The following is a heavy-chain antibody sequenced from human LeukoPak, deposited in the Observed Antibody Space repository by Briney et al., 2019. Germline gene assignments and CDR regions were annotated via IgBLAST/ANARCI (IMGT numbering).Heavy chain of an antibody. CDR2: ISDTGGNT. Sequence: GSLRLSCAASGFTFSRYAMSWVRQAPGKGQEWLSAISDTGGNTYYTDSVKGLFTISRDNSRNTLYLQMNSLRVEDTAFYYCATLVFDSSGYSYFDYWGQGTLVTVSS. V-gene: IGHV3-23*01. D-gene: IGHD3-22*01. CDR3: ATLVFDSSGYSYFDY. CDR1: GFTFSRYA. J-gene: IGHJ4*02.